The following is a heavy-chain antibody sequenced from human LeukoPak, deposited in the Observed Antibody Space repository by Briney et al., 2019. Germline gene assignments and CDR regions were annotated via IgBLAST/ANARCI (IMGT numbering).Heavy chain of an antibody. CDR3: ARGPYCSSTSCYDDYHYMDV. D-gene: IGHD2-2*01. CDR2: INHSGST. J-gene: IGHJ6*03. Sequence: SETLSLTCAVYGGSFSGYYWSWIRQPPGKGLEWIGEINHSGSTNYNPSLKSRVTISVDTSKNQFSLKLSSVTAADMAVYYCARGPYCSSTSCYDDYHYMDVWGKGTTVTVSS. CDR1: GGSFSGYY. V-gene: IGHV4-34*01.